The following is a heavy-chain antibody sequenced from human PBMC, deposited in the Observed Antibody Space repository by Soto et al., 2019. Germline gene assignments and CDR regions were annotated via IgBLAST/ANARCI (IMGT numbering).Heavy chain of an antibody. V-gene: IGHV3-23*01. CDR2: ITGSGDRT. CDR3: AKDQRGYSITWPFDY. J-gene: IGHJ4*02. D-gene: IGHD6-13*01. Sequence: GGSLRLSCVASGFTFSSYAMNWVRQAPGKGLEWVAAITGSGDRTYYADSVRGRFTISRDNSKNTLFLQMNSLRAEDTAVYFCAKDQRGYSITWPFDYWGQGTLVTVSS. CDR1: GFTFSSYA.